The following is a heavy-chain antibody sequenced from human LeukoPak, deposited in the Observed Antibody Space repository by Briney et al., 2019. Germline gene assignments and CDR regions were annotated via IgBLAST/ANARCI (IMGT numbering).Heavy chain of an antibody. Sequence: GASVKVSCKAFGYTFTGYYMHWVRQAPGQGLEWMGWINPNSGDTNYAQKFQGRVTMTRDTSISTAYMELSRLRSDDTAVYYCARDGGGYGDYRGNNWFDPWGQGTLVSVSS. D-gene: IGHD4-17*01. CDR1: GYTFTGYY. V-gene: IGHV1-2*02. CDR2: INPNSGDT. CDR3: ARDGGGYGDYRGNNWFDP. J-gene: IGHJ5*02.